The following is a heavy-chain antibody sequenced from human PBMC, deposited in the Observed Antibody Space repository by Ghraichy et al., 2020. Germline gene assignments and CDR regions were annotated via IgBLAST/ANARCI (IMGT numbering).Heavy chain of an antibody. CDR1: GGSISSGGYY. CDR3: ARDAGGLHYGDYLYFDY. D-gene: IGHD4-17*01. V-gene: IGHV4-31*03. Sequence: TLSLTCTVSGGSISSGGYYWSWIRPHPGKGLEWIGYIYYSGSTYYNPSLKSRVTISVDTSKNQFSLKLSSVTAADTAVYYCARDAGGLHYGDYLYFDYWGQGTLVTVSS. J-gene: IGHJ4*02. CDR2: IYYSGST.